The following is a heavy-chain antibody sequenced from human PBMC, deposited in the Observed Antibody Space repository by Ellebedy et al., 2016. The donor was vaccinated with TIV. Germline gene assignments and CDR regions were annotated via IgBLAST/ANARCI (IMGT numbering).Heavy chain of an antibody. CDR1: GFTFSDFA. CDR3: ARDASLEWLLYY. V-gene: IGHV3-23*01. CDR2: ISGRSGTT. D-gene: IGHD3-3*01. J-gene: IGHJ4*02. Sequence: GGSLRLSCAASGFTFSDFAMNWVRQAPGKGLEWVASISGRSGTTYYADSVKGRFTISRDNSKNTLYLQMNSLRAEDTAVYYCARDASLEWLLYYWGQGTLVTVSS.